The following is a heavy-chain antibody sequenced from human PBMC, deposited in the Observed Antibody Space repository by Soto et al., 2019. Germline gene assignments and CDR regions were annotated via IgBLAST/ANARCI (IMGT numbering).Heavy chain of an antibody. CDR1: GGTFSSYT. V-gene: IGHV1-69*02. CDR2: IIPILGIA. J-gene: IGHJ4*02. Sequence: ASVKVSCKASGGTFSSYTISWVRQAPGQGLEWMGRIIPILGIANYAQKFQGRVTITADKSTSTAYMELSSLRSEDTAVYYCAAPTGYYDSSGPDYWGQGTLVTVSS. CDR3: AAPTGYYDSSGPDY. D-gene: IGHD3-22*01.